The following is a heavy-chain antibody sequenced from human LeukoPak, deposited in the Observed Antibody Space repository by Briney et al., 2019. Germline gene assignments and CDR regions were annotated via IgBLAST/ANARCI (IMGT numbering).Heavy chain of an antibody. CDR3: AKDTLHYYDSSGYYQAAFDI. V-gene: IGHV3-23*01. CDR1: GFTFNSYA. Sequence: GGSLRLSCAASGFTFNSYAMSWVRQAPGKGLEWVSAISGSGGSTYYADSVKGRFTISRDNSKNTLYLQMNSLRAEDTAVYYCAKDTLHYYDSSGYYQAAFDIWGQGTMVTVSS. CDR2: ISGSGGST. J-gene: IGHJ3*02. D-gene: IGHD3-22*01.